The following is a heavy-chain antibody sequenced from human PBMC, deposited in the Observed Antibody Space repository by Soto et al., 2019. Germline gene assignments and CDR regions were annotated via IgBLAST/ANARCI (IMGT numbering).Heavy chain of an antibody. CDR3: ASLATNWNYVFDP. V-gene: IGHV4-4*07. J-gene: IGHJ5*02. CDR1: GGSISSYY. D-gene: IGHD1-7*01. CDR2: IYTSGST. Sequence: SETLSLTCTVSGGSISSYYRSWIRQPAGKGLEWIGRIYTSGSTNYNPSLKSRVTMSVDTSKNQFSLKLSSVTAADTAVYYCASLATNWNYVFDPWGQGTLVTVSS.